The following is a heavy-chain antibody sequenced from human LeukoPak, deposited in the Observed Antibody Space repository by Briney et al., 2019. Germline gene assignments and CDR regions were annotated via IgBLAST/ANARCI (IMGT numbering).Heavy chain of an antibody. CDR3: ARILCSDYDSSGYLIDY. V-gene: IGHV2-70*11. D-gene: IGHD3-22*01. Sequence: SGPTLVNPTQTLTLTCTFSGFSLSTSGMCVSWIRQPPGKALEWLARIDWDDDKYYSTSLKTRLTISKDTSKNQVVLTMTNMDPVDTATYYCARILCSDYDSSGYLIDYWGQGTLVTVSS. CDR1: GFSLSTSGMC. J-gene: IGHJ4*02. CDR2: IDWDDDK.